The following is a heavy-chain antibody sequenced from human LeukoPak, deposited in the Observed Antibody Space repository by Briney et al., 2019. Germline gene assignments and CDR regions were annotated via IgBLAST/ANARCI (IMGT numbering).Heavy chain of an antibody. V-gene: IGHV3-7*01. CDR1: GFTLSSYW. D-gene: IGHD2-2*02. J-gene: IGHJ4*02. CDR3: ARHTL. Sequence: GGSLRLSCVASGFTLSSYWMSWVRQAPGKGLEWVANIKKDGCEIYYADSVKGRFTISRDNAENSLYLQMNSLRAEDTAVYYCARHTLWGQGTLVTVSS. CDR2: IKKDGCEI.